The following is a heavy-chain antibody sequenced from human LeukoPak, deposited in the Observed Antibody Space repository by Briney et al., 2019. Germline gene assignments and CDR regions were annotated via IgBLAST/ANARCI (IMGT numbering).Heavy chain of an antibody. CDR3: ARADDYGGNGLTSGAFDI. D-gene: IGHD4-23*01. J-gene: IGHJ3*02. Sequence: SETLSLTCAVYGGSFSGYYWSWIRQPPGKGLEWVGEINHSGSTNYNPSLKSRVTISVDTSKNQFSLKLSSVTAADTAVYYCARADDYGGNGLTSGAFDIWGQGTMVTVSS. V-gene: IGHV4-34*01. CDR1: GGSFSGYY. CDR2: INHSGST.